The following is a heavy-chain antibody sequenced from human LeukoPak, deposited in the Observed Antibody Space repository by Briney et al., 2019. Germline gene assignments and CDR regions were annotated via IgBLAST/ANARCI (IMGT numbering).Heavy chain of an antibody. CDR1: GYSFTSYW. D-gene: IGHD2-21*02. J-gene: IGHJ4*02. V-gene: IGHV5-51*01. Sequence: GESLKISCKGSGYSFTSYWIGWVRQMPGKGLKWMGIIYPGDSDTRYSPSFQGQVTISADKSISTAYLQWSSLKASDTAMYYCARLAYCGGDCPAASTVSYHFDYWGQGTLVTVSS. CDR2: IYPGDSDT. CDR3: ARLAYCGGDCPAASTVSYHFDY.